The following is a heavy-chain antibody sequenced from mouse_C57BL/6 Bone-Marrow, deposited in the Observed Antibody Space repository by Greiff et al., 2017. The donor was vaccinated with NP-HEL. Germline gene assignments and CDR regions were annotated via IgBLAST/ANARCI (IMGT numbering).Heavy chain of an antibody. CDR1: GYTFTSYW. V-gene: IGHV1-61*01. CDR2: IYPSDSET. J-gene: IGHJ4*01. D-gene: IGHD2-5*01. CDR3: ARSDDYSNFYAMDY. Sequence: QVHVKQPGAELVRPGSSVKLSCKASGYTFTSYWMDWVKQRPGQGLEWIGNIYPSDSETHYNQKFKDKATLTVDKSSSTAYMQLSSLTSEDSAVYYCARSDDYSNFYAMDYWGQETSVTVSS.